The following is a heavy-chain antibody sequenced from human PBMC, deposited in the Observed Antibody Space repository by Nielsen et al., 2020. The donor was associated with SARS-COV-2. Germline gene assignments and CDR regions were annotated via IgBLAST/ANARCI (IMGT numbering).Heavy chain of an antibody. V-gene: IGHV3-21*01. Sequence: GGSLRLSCAASGFTFSSYSMNWVRQAPGKGLEWVSSISSSSSYIYYADSVKGRFTISRDNAKNSLYLQMNSLRAEDTAVYYCARVEWELSYNWFDPWGQGTLVTVSS. J-gene: IGHJ5*02. D-gene: IGHD1-26*01. CDR3: ARVEWELSYNWFDP. CDR1: GFTFSSYS. CDR2: ISSSSSYI.